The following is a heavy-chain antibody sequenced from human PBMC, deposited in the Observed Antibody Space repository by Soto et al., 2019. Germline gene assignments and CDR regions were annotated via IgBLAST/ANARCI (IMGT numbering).Heavy chain of an antibody. J-gene: IGHJ2*01. CDR3: ARDLSGGSVAGTEYFDL. CDR2: IIPIFGTA. V-gene: IGHV1-69*01. Sequence: QVQLVQSGAEVKKPGSSVKVSCKASGGTFSSYAISWVRQAPGQGLEWMGGIIPIFGTANYAQKFQGRVTMTADDSTSTAYMELSSLRSEDTAVYYCARDLSGGSVAGTEYFDLWGRGTLVTVFS. D-gene: IGHD6-19*01. CDR1: GGTFSSYA.